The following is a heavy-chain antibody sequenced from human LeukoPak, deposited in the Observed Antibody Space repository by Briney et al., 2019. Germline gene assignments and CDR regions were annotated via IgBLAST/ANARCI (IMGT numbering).Heavy chain of an antibody. D-gene: IGHD6-13*01. V-gene: IGHV4-4*02. CDR3: AKVASIAAAGEFGS. Sequence: SETLSLTCAVSGGSISSNNWWSWVRQPPGKGLEWIGEIYHSGSTNYNPSLKSRVSISVDKSKNQFSLKLSSVTAADTAVYYCAKVASIAAAGEFGSWGQGTLVTVSS. CDR1: GGSISSNNW. CDR2: IYHSGST. J-gene: IGHJ4*02.